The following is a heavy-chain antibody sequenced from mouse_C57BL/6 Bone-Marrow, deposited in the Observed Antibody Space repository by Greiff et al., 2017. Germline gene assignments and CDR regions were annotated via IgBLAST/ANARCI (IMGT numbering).Heavy chain of an antibody. CDR3: ARDVIYDGYYYFDY. CDR2: INPNNGGT. J-gene: IGHJ2*01. CDR1: GYTFTDYN. V-gene: IGHV1-18*01. D-gene: IGHD2-3*01. Sequence: VQLQQSGPELVKPGASVKIPCKASGYTFTDYNMDWVKQSHGKSLEWIGDINPNNGGTIYNQKFKGQATFTVDKSSSTAYMELRSLTSADTAVYYCARDVIYDGYYYFDYWGQGTTLTVSS.